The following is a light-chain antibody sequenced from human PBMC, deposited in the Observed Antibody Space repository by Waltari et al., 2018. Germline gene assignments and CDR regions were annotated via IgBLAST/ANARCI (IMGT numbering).Light chain of an antibody. J-gene: IGLJ3*02. CDR2: EVR. CDR1: SIAVRSYDS. CDR3: TSYTTSRTWV. V-gene: IGLV2-14*01. Sequence: QSALTPPASVSGSPGQSITISCTGPSIAVRSYDSVSCYQQQPGKAPQLIIYEVRDRPPGVPNRFSGSKSGYTAFLTISGLQAEDEADYYCTSYTTSRTWVFGGGTKLTVL.